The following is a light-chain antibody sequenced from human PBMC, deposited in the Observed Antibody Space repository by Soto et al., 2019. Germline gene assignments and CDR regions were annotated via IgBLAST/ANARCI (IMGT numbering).Light chain of an antibody. J-gene: IGKJ3*01. V-gene: IGKV1-39*01. CDR3: QQSDSTPFT. Sequence: DIQMTQSPSSLSASVGDRVTITCRASQSISTSLNWYQQNPGKAPRLLIYAASSLQSGVPSRFSGSGSGTDFTLTISSLQPEDFAIYYCQQSDSTPFTFGPGTKVDIK. CDR1: QSISTS. CDR2: AAS.